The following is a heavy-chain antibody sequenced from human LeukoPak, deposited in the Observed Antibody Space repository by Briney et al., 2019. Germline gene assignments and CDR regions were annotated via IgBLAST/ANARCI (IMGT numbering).Heavy chain of an antibody. J-gene: IGHJ4*02. V-gene: IGHV3-23*01. CDR2: IRADAVTT. Sequence: PWGSLRLSCATPGFIFSHHGMNWVRQAPGKGLEWVSGIRADAVTTYYADSVKGRFIISRDNSKNTVYLQMNSLSAEDAAVYYCVKDDGWVQYANWGQGTLVTVSS. CDR3: VKDDGWVQYAN. D-gene: IGHD5-24*01. CDR1: GFIFSHHG.